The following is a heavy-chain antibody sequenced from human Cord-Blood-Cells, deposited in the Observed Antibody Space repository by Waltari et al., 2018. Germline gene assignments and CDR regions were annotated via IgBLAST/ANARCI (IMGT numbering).Heavy chain of an antibody. CDR3: ARARGFDI. J-gene: IGHJ3*02. V-gene: IGHV3-53*01. CDR2: IYRGGST. Sequence: EVQLVASGVGLMQSGGSLRLSCPGSGFPVSSTYMSWVRQAPGKGLEWVSVIYRGGSTYYADSVKGRFTISRDKSKNTRYLQMNSLRAEDTAVYYCARARGFDIWGQGTMVTVSS. CDR1: GFPVSSTY.